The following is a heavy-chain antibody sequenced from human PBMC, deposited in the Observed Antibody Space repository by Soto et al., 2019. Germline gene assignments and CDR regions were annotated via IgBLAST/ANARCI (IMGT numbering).Heavy chain of an antibody. CDR2: ILVGGST. V-gene: IGHV3-23*01. Sequence: GGSLRLSCAVSGFICSSYDMSWVRQAPGKGLAWVSTILVGGSTHYEDSVQGRFTISRDTSKNTVYLHMNSLTAGDTAVYYCAKATATGGGAFEIYGQGTMVTVSS. J-gene: IGHJ3*02. CDR1: GFICSSYD. D-gene: IGHD2-8*02. CDR3: AKATATGGGAFEI.